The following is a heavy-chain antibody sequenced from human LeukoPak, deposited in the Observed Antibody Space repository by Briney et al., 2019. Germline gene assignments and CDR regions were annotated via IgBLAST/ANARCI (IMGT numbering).Heavy chain of an antibody. V-gene: IGHV4-59*01. Sequence: SETLSLTRTVSGGSISSYYWSWIRQPPGKGLEWIGYIYYSGSTNYNPSLKSRVTISVDTSKNQFSLKLSSVTAADTAVYYCARVFYDILSPGVGFDIWGQRTMVTVSS. CDR3: ARVFYDILSPGVGFDI. J-gene: IGHJ3*02. D-gene: IGHD3-9*01. CDR1: GGSISSYY. CDR2: IYYSGST.